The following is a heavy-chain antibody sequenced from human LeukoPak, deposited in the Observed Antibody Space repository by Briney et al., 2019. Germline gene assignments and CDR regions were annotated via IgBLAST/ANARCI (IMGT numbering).Heavy chain of an antibody. D-gene: IGHD6-19*01. CDR2: ISSSGSTI. CDR1: GFTCSDYY. V-gene: IGHV3-11*04. CDR3: ARAISSGWLPDY. Sequence: GGSLRLSCAASGFTCSDYYMSWIRQAPGQGLEGGSYISSSGSTIYYADSVKGRFTISRDNAKDSLYLQMNSLRAEDTAVYYCARAISSGWLPDYWGQGTLVTVSS. J-gene: IGHJ4*02.